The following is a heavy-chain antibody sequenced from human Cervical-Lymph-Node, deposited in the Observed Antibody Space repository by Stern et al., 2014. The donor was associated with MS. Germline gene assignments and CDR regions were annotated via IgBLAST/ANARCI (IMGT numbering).Heavy chain of an antibody. D-gene: IGHD3-10*01. Sequence: QVQLQESGPGLVKPSETLSLTCTVSGGSTSSTNYYWGWIRQPPGKGLEWLAVISHSGSSYSTPSLRSRLTFPIDTSNTHFSLNLLSVTAADTAVYYCASLNGSGSYPDYWGQGTLVIVSS. CDR2: ISHSGSS. CDR3: ASLNGSGSYPDY. CDR1: GGSTSSTNYY. V-gene: IGHV4-39*01. J-gene: IGHJ4*02.